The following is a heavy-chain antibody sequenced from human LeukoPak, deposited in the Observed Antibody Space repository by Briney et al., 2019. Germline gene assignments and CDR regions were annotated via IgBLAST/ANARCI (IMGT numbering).Heavy chain of an antibody. J-gene: IGHJ4*02. Sequence: QPGGSLRLPCVASGFTFSSYWMHWVRQAPGKGLVWVSHIITDETTAGYADSVKGRFTISRDNSKNTLYLQMNSLRAEDTAVYYCAKDAITFFDYWGQGTLVTVSS. V-gene: IGHV3-74*01. CDR3: AKDAITFFDY. D-gene: IGHD3-16*01. CDR1: GFTFSSYW. CDR2: IITDETTA.